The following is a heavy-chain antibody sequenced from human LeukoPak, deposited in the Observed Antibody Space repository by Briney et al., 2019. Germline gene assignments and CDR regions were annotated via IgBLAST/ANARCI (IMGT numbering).Heavy chain of an antibody. CDR3: ARVPDTTMITGWFDP. CDR2: IPYSGST. D-gene: IGHD5-18*01. V-gene: IGHV4-4*02. J-gene: IGHJ5*02. CDR1: GGSISSSNW. Sequence: ASGTLSLTCAVSGGSISSSNWWSWVRQPPGKGLEWIGSIPYSGSTYYNPSLKSRVTISVDTSKNQFSLKLNSMTAADKAIYYCARVPDTTMITGWFDPWGQGTLVTVSS.